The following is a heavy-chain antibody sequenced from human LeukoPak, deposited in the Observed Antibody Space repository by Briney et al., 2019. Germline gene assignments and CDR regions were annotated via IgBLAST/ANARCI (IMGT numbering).Heavy chain of an antibody. V-gene: IGHV3-64*01. CDR1: GFNLSSYS. Sequence: PGGSLRLSCAASGFNLSSYSMHWVRQAPGKGLEYVSAISSYGGSTYYANSVKDRFTISSDNSKNTVYLQMGSLRTEDMAVYYCARISRSHDYDYWGQGTLVTVSS. CDR2: ISSYGGST. J-gene: IGHJ4*02. CDR3: ARISRSHDYDY. D-gene: IGHD6-6*01.